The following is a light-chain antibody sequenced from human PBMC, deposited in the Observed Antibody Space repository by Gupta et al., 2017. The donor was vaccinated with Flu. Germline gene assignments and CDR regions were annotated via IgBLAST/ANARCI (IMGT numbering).Light chain of an antibody. CDR3: QQYSSYSLYT. CDR1: QNINSW. CDR2: KAS. Sequence: DIQMTQSPSTLSASVGDRVTITCRASQNINSWLAWYQQKPGKAPKLLIYKASNLQNGVPSRFSGGESGTEFTLTINCLQPDDFATYYCQQYSSYSLYTFGQGTKVEMK. J-gene: IGKJ2*01. V-gene: IGKV1-5*03.